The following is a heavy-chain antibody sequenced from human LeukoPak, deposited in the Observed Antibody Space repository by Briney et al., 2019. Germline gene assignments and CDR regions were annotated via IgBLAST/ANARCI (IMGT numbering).Heavy chain of an antibody. V-gene: IGHV1-18*01. J-gene: IGHJ3*02. CDR3: ASLWETVAGAEDAFDI. CDR2: ISAYNGNT. D-gene: IGHD6-19*01. CDR1: GGTFSSYA. Sequence: VASVKVSCKASGGTFSSYAISWVRQAPGQGLEWMGWISAYNGNTNYAQKLQGRVTMTTDTSTSTAYMELRSLRSGDTAVYYCASLWETVAGAEDAFDIWGQGTMVTVSS.